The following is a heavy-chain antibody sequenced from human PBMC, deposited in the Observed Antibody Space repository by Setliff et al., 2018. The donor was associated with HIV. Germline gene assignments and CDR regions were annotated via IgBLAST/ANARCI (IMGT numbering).Heavy chain of an antibody. D-gene: IGHD2-15*01. CDR1: GYTFTAYG. Sequence: ASVKVSCKPSGYTFTAYGLSWVRQAPGHGLEWMGWIGAKNDNTNYARQFQGRVTMTTDTSTNTVYMELRSLRSDDTAVYYCAREGPKGYCSGGSCYIYWGQGTLVTVSS. V-gene: IGHV1-18*01. CDR2: IGAKNDNT. J-gene: IGHJ4*02. CDR3: AREGPKGYCSGGSCYIY.